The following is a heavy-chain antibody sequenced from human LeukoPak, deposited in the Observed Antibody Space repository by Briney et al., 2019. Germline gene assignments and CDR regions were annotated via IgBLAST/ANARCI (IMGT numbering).Heavy chain of an antibody. D-gene: IGHD3-10*01. V-gene: IGHV4-4*02. Sequence: PSETLSLTCAVSGGSFSSSNWWSWVRQPPGKGLEWIGEIYHSGSTNYNPSLKSRVTISLDTSKNQFSLKLSPVTAADTAVYYCTFNLGSGSYAFDIWGQGTMVTVSS. CDR1: GGSFSSSNW. J-gene: IGHJ3*02. CDR3: TFNLGSGSYAFDI. CDR2: IYHSGST.